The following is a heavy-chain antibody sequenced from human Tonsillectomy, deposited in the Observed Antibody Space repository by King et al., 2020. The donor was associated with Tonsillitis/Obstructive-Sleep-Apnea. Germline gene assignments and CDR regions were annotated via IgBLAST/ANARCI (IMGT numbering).Heavy chain of an antibody. Sequence: VQLVESGGGLVQPGGSLRLSCAASGFTVTNYAMTWVRQAPGKGLEWVSAISGSGGGTYYADSVKGRFTISRDNSKNTLWLQMNSLRAEDTAVYYCAKASGAAMGMVDYWGQGTLVTVSS. V-gene: IGHV3-23*04. CDR1: GFTVTNYA. J-gene: IGHJ4*02. CDR3: AKASGAAMGMVDY. D-gene: IGHD5-18*01. CDR2: ISGSGGGT.